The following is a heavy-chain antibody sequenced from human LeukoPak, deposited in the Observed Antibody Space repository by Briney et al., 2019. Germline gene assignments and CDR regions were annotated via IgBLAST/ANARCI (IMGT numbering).Heavy chain of an antibody. CDR1: GYSFSTYW. CDR3: VRQVDAGGY. V-gene: IGHV5-51*01. CDR2: IYPGDSDI. J-gene: IGHJ4*02. Sequence: GKSLKISCKGSGYSFSTYWIGWVRQMPGQGLEWMGIIYPGDSDIRYNPSFQDQVTISADKSISTAYLQWSSLKASDTAMYYCVRQVDAGGYWGQGTLVTVSS. D-gene: IGHD3-16*01.